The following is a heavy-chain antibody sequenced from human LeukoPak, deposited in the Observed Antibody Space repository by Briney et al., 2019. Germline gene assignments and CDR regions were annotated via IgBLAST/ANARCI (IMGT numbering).Heavy chain of an antibody. CDR3: ARFKLSSGYDPFDY. V-gene: IGHV3-11*04. CDR1: GFTFSDYY. CDR2: ISSSGSIK. D-gene: IGHD5-12*01. J-gene: IGHJ4*02. Sequence: GGSLRLSCAASGFTFSDYYMSWIRQAPGKGLEWVSYISSSGSIKYYADSVKGRFTISRDNAKNSLYLQMNSLRAEDTAVYYCARFKLSSGYDPFDYWGQGTLVTVSS.